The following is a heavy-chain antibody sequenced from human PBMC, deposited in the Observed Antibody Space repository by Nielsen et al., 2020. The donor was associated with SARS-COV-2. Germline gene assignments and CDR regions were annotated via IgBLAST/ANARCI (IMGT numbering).Heavy chain of an antibody. D-gene: IGHD3-22*01. Sequence: SDTLSLTFAVYGWSFSGYYWSWFRQPPGKGLEWIGEINHSGSTNYNPSLKSRVTISVDTSKNQFSLKLSSVTAADTAVYYCARGRPRITMIVVVTRKFDYWGQGTLVTVSS. CDR2: INHSGST. J-gene: IGHJ4*02. CDR3: ARGRPRITMIVVVTRKFDY. CDR1: GWSFSGYY. V-gene: IGHV4-34*01.